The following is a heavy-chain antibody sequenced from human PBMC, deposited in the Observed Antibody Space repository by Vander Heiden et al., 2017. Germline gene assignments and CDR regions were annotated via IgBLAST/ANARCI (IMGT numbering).Heavy chain of an antibody. Sequence: QMQLVQSGPEVKQPGTSVKVSCKASGFTFTSSAVPWVRQARGQRLEWIGWIVVGSGNTNYAQKFQERVTITRDMSTSTAYMELSSLRSEDTAVYYCAAGPMYYYDSSGYYYSYYFDYWGQGTLVTVSS. D-gene: IGHD3-22*01. CDR1: GFTFTSSA. CDR2: IVVGSGNT. V-gene: IGHV1-58*01. CDR3: AAGPMYYYDSSGYYYSYYFDY. J-gene: IGHJ4*02.